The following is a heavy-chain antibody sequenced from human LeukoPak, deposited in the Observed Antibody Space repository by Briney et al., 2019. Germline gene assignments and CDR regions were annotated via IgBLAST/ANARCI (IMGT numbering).Heavy chain of an antibody. J-gene: IGHJ4*02. CDR3: ASRGGSRVGATLDY. V-gene: IGHV3-66*01. D-gene: IGHD1-26*01. CDR1: GFTVSSNY. CDR2: IYSGGST. Sequence: PGGSLRLSCAASGFTVSSNYMSWVRQAPGKGLEWVSVIYSGGSTYYADSVKGRFTIPRDNSKNTLYLQMNSLRAEDTAVYYCASRGGSRVGATLDYWGQGTLVTVSS.